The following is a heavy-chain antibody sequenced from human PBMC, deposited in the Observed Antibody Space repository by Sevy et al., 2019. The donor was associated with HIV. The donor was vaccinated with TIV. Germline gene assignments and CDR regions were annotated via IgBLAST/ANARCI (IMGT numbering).Heavy chain of an antibody. Sequence: GGSLRLSCAASGFSFTNAWMTWVRQAPGKGLEWVGRIKSKSDGETTDYAAPVGGRFTTSREDSENTLLLQMNSLKTEDTAIYYCTGAALLFDYWGQGTLVTVSS. CDR1: GFSFTNAW. J-gene: IGHJ4*02. D-gene: IGHD2-15*01. CDR2: IKSKSDGETT. CDR3: TGAALLFDY. V-gene: IGHV3-15*01.